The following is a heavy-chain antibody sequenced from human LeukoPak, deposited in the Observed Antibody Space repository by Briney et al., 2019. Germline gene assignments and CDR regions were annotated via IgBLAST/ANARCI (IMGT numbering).Heavy chain of an antibody. CDR3: ARIGYDILTGYSRRDYYYYYMDV. J-gene: IGHJ6*03. CDR1: GFTFDDYG. V-gene: IGHV3-20*04. CDR2: INWNGGST. D-gene: IGHD3-9*01. Sequence: GGSLRLSCAASGFTFDDYGMSWVRQAPGKGLEWVSGINWNGGSTGYADSVKGRFTISRDNAKNSLYLQMNSLRAEDTALYYCARIGYDILTGYSRRDYYYYYMDVWGKGTTVTVSS.